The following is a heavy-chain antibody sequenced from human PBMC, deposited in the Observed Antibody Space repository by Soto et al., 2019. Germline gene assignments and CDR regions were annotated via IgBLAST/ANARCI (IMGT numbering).Heavy chain of an antibody. J-gene: IGHJ4*02. Sequence: SETLSLTCTVSGGSISSYYWSWIRQPPGKGLEWIGYIYYSGSTNYNPSLKSRVTISVDTSKNQFSLKLSSVTAADTAVYYCARGKLDPADYWGQGTLVTVSS. CDR1: GGSISSYY. CDR2: IYYSGST. CDR3: ARGKLDPADY. D-gene: IGHD1-1*01. V-gene: IGHV4-59*01.